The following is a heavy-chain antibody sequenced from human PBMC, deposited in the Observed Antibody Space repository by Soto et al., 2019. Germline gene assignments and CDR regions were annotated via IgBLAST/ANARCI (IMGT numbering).Heavy chain of an antibody. CDR3: ARDSGRAAAGDYGMDV. CDR2: IWYDGSNK. Sequence: GGSLRLSCAASGFTFSSYGMHWVRQAPGKGLEWVAVIWYDGSNKYYADSVKGRFTISRDNSKNTLYLQMNSLRAEDTAVYYCARDSGRAAAGDYGMDVWGQGTTVTVSS. V-gene: IGHV3-33*01. D-gene: IGHD6-13*01. CDR1: GFTFSSYG. J-gene: IGHJ6*02.